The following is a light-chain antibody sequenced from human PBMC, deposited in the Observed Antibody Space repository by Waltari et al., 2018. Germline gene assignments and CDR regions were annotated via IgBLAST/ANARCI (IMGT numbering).Light chain of an antibody. V-gene: IGLV3-19*01. Sequence: SSELTQDPAVSVALGQTVRITCQGDSLRSYYASWYQQKPGQAPVLVIYGKNKRPSGIPDRFSGSSSGNTASVTITGAQAEDEADYYCNSRDSSGNHVVFGGGTKLTVL. CDR2: GKN. CDR1: SLRSYY. CDR3: NSRDSSGNHVV. J-gene: IGLJ2*01.